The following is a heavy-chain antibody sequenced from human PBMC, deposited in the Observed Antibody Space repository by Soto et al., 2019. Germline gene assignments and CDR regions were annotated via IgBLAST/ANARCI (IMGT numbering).Heavy chain of an antibody. D-gene: IGHD3-10*01. J-gene: IGHJ6*02. CDR2: IGVAGDT. CDR1: GFTFSSYD. Sequence: EVQLVESGGGLVQPGGSLRLSCAASGFTFSSYDMHWVRQAAGEGLEWGSAIGVAGDTYYPGSVEGRFTISRENAKNSLYLQMNRLRPGDTAVYYCARGYHGSGSRHGMDVWGQGNTVTVSS. CDR3: ARGYHGSGSRHGMDV. V-gene: IGHV3-13*04.